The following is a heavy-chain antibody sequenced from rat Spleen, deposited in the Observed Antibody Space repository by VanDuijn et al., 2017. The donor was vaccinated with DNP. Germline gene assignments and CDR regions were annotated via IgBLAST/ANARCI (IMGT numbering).Heavy chain of an antibody. CDR2: ISPSGVST. J-gene: IGHJ4*01. D-gene: IGHD3-6*01. V-gene: IGHV5-19*01. CDR1: GFTLSNYG. Sequence: EVQLAESGGGLVQPGRSLKLSCAAAGFTLSNYGMHWIRQAPTKGLEWVASISPSGVSTYYRDSVKGRFTVFRDNAKSNLYLQMDSLRSEDTATYYCATHDNWAWGQGTSVTVSS. CDR3: ATHDNWA.